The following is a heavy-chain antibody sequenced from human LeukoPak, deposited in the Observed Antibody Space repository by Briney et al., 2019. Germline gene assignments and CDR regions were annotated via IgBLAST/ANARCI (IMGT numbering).Heavy chain of an antibody. CDR3: AGRGILTGYRYYFDY. CDR2: IIPIFGTA. J-gene: IGHJ4*02. V-gene: IGHV1-69*13. CDR1: GGTFSSYA. D-gene: IGHD3-9*01. Sequence: ASVKVSGRASGGTFSSYAISWVRQAPGQGLEWMGGIIPIFGTANYAQKFQGRVTITADESTSTAYMELSSLRSEDTAVYYCAGRGILTGYRYYFDYWGQGTLVTVSS.